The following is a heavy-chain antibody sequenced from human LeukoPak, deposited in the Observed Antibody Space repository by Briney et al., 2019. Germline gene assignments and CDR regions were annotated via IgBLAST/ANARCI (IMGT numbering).Heavy chain of an antibody. CDR3: ARVVTAHDAFDI. CDR1: GGSISSYY. D-gene: IGHD2-15*01. CDR2: IYYSGST. Sequence: SETLSLTCTVSGGSISSYYWSWIRQPPGKGLEWIGYIYYSGSTNYNPSLKSRVTISVDTSKNQFSLKLSSVTAADTAVYYCARVVTAHDAFDIWGQGTMVTVSS. V-gene: IGHV4-59*01. J-gene: IGHJ3*02.